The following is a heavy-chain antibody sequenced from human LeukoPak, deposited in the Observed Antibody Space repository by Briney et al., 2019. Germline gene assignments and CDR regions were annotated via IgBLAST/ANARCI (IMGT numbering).Heavy chain of an antibody. Sequence: SETLSLTCTVSGGSISSYYWSWIRQPPGKGLECIGYIYYSGSTNYNPSLKSRVTISVDTSKNQFSLKLSSVTAADTAVYYCALGSVPATYYYYYMDDWGKGTTVTVSS. CDR2: IYYSGST. D-gene: IGHD2-2*01. J-gene: IGHJ6*03. CDR1: GGSISSYY. V-gene: IGHV4-59*01. CDR3: ALGSVPATYYYYYMDD.